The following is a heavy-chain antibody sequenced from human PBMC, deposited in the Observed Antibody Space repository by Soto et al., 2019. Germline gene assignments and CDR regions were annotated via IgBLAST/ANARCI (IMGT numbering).Heavy chain of an antibody. Sequence: QVQLVESGGGVVQPGRSLRLSCAASGFTFSSYGMHWVRQAPGKGLEWVAVISYDGSNKYYADSVKGRCTISGDNSKNTLYLKMKGLRAEDTAVYYCAKPPIEHEYRRGCYGDCWGQGPLGTVSS. V-gene: IGHV3-30*18. CDR1: GFTFSSYG. CDR3: AKPPIEHEYRRGCYGDC. D-gene: IGHD6-19*01. CDR2: ISYDGSNK. J-gene: IGHJ4*02.